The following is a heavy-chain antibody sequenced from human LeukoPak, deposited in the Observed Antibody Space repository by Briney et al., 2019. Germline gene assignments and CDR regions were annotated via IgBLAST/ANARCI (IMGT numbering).Heavy chain of an antibody. CDR3: ARDTDDLDI. CDR2: INVSGGGT. V-gene: IGHV1-46*01. Sequence: ASVKVSCKASGYTFTDYYLHWVRQTPGQGLEWMGIINVSGGGTTYAQKFQGRVTMTRDTSTSTAYMELSGLRSEDTAVYYCARDTDDLDIWGQGTMVTVSS. J-gene: IGHJ3*02. CDR1: GYTFTDYY.